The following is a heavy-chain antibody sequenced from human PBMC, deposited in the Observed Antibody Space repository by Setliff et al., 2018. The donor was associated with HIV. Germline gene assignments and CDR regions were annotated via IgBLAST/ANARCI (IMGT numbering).Heavy chain of an antibody. J-gene: IGHJ5*02. CDR3: AKGGASSHWLGP. CDR2: ILNREIT. V-gene: IGHV4-59*01. Sequence: PSETLSLTCTVSGASISSDSWSWIRQSPGKGLEWIGFILNREITNYNPSLQSRVSISMDTSTNQFSPKLHSVTAADTAIYHCAKGGASSHWLGPWGQGTLVTVSS. D-gene: IGHD3-16*01. CDR1: GASISSDS.